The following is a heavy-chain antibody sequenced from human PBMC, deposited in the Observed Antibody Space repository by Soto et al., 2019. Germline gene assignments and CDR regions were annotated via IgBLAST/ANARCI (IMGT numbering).Heavy chain of an antibody. Sequence: PSETLSLTCVVSGVSISSTNWWTWVRQPPGKRLEWIGEIYHNGSPTYSPSLRGRATISVDKSNNQFSLNLNSVTAADTAVYYCARHANGVTSDWGQGTLVTVSS. CDR2: IYHNGSP. D-gene: IGHD7-27*01. V-gene: IGHV4-4*02. CDR3: ARHANGVTSD. J-gene: IGHJ4*02. CDR1: GVSISSTNW.